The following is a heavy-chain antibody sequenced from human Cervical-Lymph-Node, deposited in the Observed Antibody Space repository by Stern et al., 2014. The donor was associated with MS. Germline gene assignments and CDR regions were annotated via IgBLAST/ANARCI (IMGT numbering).Heavy chain of an antibody. J-gene: IGHJ4*02. V-gene: IGHV4-39*01. D-gene: IGHD5-12*01. Sequence: VQLVESGPGLVKPSETLSLTCTVSGGSISSSSYYWGWIRQPPGKGLEWIGSIYYRGGTYYNPSLKSQVTIPVDTSKTKFPLKLASVTAADTAVYYCARHGYSGYEFDYWGQGTLVTVSS. CDR2: IYYRGGT. CDR1: GGSISSSSYY. CDR3: ARHGYSGYEFDY.